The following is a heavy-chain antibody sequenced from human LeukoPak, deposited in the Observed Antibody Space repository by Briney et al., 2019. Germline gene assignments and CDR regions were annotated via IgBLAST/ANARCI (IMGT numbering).Heavy chain of an antibody. CDR2: IKGDESAR. J-gene: IGHJ4*02. V-gene: IGHV3-7*01. D-gene: IGHD1-26*01. Sequence: GGSLRLSCAASGFTFSSYWMAWVRQAPGKGLEWVANIKGDESARHQADSVKGRFTISRDNTRNSLYLQMTNLRGDDTAVYYCARDVVGSLDYWGQGTPVTVS. CDR3: ARDVVGSLDY. CDR1: GFTFSSYW.